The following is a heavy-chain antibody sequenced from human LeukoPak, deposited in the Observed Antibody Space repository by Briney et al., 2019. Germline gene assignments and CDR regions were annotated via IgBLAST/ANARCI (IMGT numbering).Heavy chain of an antibody. CDR3: ASRITMIVGVPEGVDY. Sequence: KPSETLSLTCTVSGGYISSYYWSWIRQPPGKGLEWIEYIYYSGSTNYNPSLKSRVTISVDTSKNQFSLKLSSVTAADTAVYYCASRITMIVGVPEGVDYWGQGTLVTVSS. D-gene: IGHD3-22*01. CDR1: GGYISSYY. V-gene: IGHV4-59*01. CDR2: IYYSGST. J-gene: IGHJ4*02.